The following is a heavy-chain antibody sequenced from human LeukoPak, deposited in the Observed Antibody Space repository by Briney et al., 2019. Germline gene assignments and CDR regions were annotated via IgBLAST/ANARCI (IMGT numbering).Heavy chain of an antibody. J-gene: IGHJ6*03. CDR2: IYTSGST. CDR1: GGSIGSYY. D-gene: IGHD4-17*01. Sequence: PSETLSLTCTVSGGSIGSYYWSWIRQPAGKGLEWIGRIYTSGSTNYNPSLKSRVTMSVDTSKNQFSLKLSSVTAADTAVYYCARSGVTTWGRYYYYYMGVWGKGTTVTVSS. V-gene: IGHV4-4*07. CDR3: ARSGVTTWGRYYYYYMGV.